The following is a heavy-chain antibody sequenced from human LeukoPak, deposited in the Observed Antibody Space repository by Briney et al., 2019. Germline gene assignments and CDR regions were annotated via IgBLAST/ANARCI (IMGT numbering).Heavy chain of an antibody. Sequence: SVKVSCKASGGTFSSYAISWVRQAPGQGLEWMGGIIPIFGTANYAQKFQGRVTITTDESTSTAYMELSSLRSEDTAVYYCARGYYDFWHPVGNWFDPGAEGTLVTVPS. CDR2: IIPIFGTA. J-gene: IGHJ5*02. CDR1: GGTFSSYA. CDR3: ARGYYDFWHPVGNWFDP. D-gene: IGHD3-3*01. V-gene: IGHV1-69*05.